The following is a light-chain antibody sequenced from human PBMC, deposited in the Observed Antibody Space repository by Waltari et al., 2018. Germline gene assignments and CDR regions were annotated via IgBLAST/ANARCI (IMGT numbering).Light chain of an antibody. V-gene: IGLV2-14*03. J-gene: IGLJ1*01. Sequence: QSALTQPASVSGSPGQSITISCTGTSSDVGGYTYVSWYQPHPGKAPKLMIYDVSNRPSGVSNRFSGSKSGNTASLTISGLQAEDEADYYCSSYTSSSKYVFGTGTKVTVL. CDR3: SSYTSSSKYV. CDR1: SSDVGGYTY. CDR2: DVS.